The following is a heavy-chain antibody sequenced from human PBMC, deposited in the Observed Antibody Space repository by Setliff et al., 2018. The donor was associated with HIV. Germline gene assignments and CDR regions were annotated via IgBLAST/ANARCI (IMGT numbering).Heavy chain of an antibody. CDR3: ARASVGATGLYAFEI. D-gene: IGHD1-26*01. J-gene: IGHJ3*02. CDR2: IYTSGST. Sequence: SETLSLTCTVSGGSISSGIYYRSWIRQPAGQGLEWIGHIYTSGSTNYSPSVKSRVTISVDTSKNQFSLRLNSVTAADTAVYYCARASVGATGLYAFEIWGQGTMGTV. V-gene: IGHV4-61*09. CDR1: GGSISSGIYY.